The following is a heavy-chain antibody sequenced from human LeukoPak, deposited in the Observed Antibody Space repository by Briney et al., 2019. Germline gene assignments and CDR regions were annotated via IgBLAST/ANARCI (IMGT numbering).Heavy chain of an antibody. Sequence: SETLSLTCTVSGGSISTSSYYWGWIRQPPGKGLEWIGSIYYSGSTYYNPSLKSRVTISVDTSKNQFSLKLSSVTAADTAVYYCAREHPLSSGWYYYYYMDVWGKGTTVTISS. V-gene: IGHV4-39*07. CDR3: AREHPLSSGWYYYYYMDV. D-gene: IGHD6-19*01. CDR2: IYYSGST. J-gene: IGHJ6*03. CDR1: GGSISTSSYY.